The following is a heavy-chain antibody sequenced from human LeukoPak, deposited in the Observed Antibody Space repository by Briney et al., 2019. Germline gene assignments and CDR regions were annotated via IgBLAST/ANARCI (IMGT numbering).Heavy chain of an antibody. CDR3: AKAGSGSSHNWFDP. Sequence: GGSLRLSCAASGVTFSSYGMHWVRQAPGKGLEWVAFIRYDGSNKYYADSVKGRFTISRDNSKNTLYLQMNSLRAEDTAVYYCAKAGSGSSHNWFDPWGQGTLVTVSS. CDR1: GVTFSSYG. V-gene: IGHV3-30*02. CDR2: IRYDGSNK. J-gene: IGHJ5*02. D-gene: IGHD1-26*01.